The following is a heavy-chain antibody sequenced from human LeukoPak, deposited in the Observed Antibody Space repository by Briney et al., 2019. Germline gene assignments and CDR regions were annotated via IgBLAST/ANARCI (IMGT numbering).Heavy chain of an antibody. D-gene: IGHD2-2*01. Sequence: TSETLSLTCTASGGSISSGGYYWSWIRQHPGKGLEWIGYIYYSGSTYYNPSLKSRVTISVDTSKNQFSLKLSSVTAADTAVYYCATSYQLLSYGMDVWGQGTTVTVSS. CDR1: GGSISSGGYY. CDR3: ATSYQLLSYGMDV. V-gene: IGHV4-31*03. J-gene: IGHJ6*02. CDR2: IYYSGST.